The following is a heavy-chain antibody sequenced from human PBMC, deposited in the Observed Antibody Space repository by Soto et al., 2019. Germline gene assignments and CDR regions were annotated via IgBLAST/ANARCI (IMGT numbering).Heavy chain of an antibody. Sequence: PGGSLRLSCGASGFSFSNFGMHWVRQAPGKGLEWVAIIWHDGSEKYYADPVKGRFTISRDNAKNTLFLQTDSLRPEDTAMYYCVKDGNDWPLDYWGQGTLVTVSS. CDR3: VKDGNDWPLDY. D-gene: IGHD3-9*01. J-gene: IGHJ4*02. CDR2: IWHDGSEK. V-gene: IGHV3-33*06. CDR1: GFSFSNFG.